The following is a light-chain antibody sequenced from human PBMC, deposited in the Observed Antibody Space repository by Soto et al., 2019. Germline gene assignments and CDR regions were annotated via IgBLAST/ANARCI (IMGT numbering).Light chain of an antibody. CDR3: ETWDSNIWV. CDR1: SGDSDYI. V-gene: IGLV4-60*03. CDR2: VEGSGSY. J-gene: IGLJ3*02. Sequence: QLVLTQSSSASASLGSSVKLTCTLSSGDSDYIIAWHQQQPGKAPRYLMKVEGSGSYNKGSGVPDRFSGSRSGADRYLTISNLQSEDEADYYCETWDSNIWVFGGGTKLTVL.